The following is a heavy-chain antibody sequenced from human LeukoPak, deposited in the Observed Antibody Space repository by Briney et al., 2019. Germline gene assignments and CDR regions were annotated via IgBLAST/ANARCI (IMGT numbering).Heavy chain of an antibody. J-gene: IGHJ3*02. D-gene: IGHD4/OR15-4a*01. Sequence: SGPTLVKPTQTLTLTCTFSGFSLTTSGVGLGWIRQPPGKALEWLALIYWDDDKRYSPSLKSRLTITKDTSKNQVVLTMTNMDPVDTATYYCAHFKRCTDAFGIWGEGTMVTVSS. CDR3: AHFKRCTDAFGI. CDR1: GFSLTTSGVG. V-gene: IGHV2-5*02. CDR2: IYWDDDK.